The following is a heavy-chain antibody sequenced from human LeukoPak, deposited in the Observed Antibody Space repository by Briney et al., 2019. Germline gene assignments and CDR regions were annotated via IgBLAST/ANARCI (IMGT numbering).Heavy chain of an antibody. CDR1: GYSISSVYY. Sequence: SETLSLTCSVSGYSISSVYYCGWIRQPPGNGLEWIASIYHSGSAYYNPSLKSLVTISVDASKNQCSLKLSSVTAADTAVYCCARAADKAMVSWGQGTLVTVSS. V-gene: IGHV4-38-2*02. D-gene: IGHD5-18*01. CDR2: IYHSGSA. J-gene: IGHJ4*02. CDR3: ARAADKAMVS.